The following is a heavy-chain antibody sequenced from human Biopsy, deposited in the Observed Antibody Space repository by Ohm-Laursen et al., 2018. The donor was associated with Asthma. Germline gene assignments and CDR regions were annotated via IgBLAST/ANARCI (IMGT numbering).Heavy chain of an antibody. CDR3: SRDRGESGYDFGRYDY. CDR1: GFTFSTYS. Sequence: SLRLSCSAYGFTFSTYSMNWVRPAPGKGLEWVSSISSTSTYIYYEDSVKGRFTIFRDNAKNSLYLQMNSLRAEDTAVYYCSRDRGESGYDFGRYDYWGQGTLVTVSS. CDR2: ISSTSTYI. V-gene: IGHV3-21*01. D-gene: IGHD5-12*01. J-gene: IGHJ4*02.